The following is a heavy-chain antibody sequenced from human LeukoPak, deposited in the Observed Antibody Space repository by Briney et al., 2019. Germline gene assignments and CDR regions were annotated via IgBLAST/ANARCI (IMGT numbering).Heavy chain of an antibody. J-gene: IGHJ4*02. V-gene: IGHV3-30*04. CDR3: AKQLRSNLVTYYFES. D-gene: IGHD2-21*02. CDR2: ISYDGSNK. Sequence: GGSLRLSCAASGFTFSSYAMYWVRQAPGKGLEWVAVISYDGSNKYYADSVKGRFTISRDNSKNTLYLQMNSLRPEDTAVYYCAKQLRSNLVTYYFESWGQGTLVTVSS. CDR1: GFTFSSYA.